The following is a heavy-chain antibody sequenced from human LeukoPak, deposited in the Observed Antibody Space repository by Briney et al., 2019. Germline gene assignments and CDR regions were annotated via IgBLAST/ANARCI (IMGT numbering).Heavy chain of an antibody. J-gene: IGHJ4*02. CDR1: GFPFSDFS. V-gene: IGHV3-23*01. D-gene: IGHD2-8*01. CDR3: AKQSYARSLGE. CDR2: TNSGGSST. Sequence: TGGSLRLSCTTSGFPFSDFSMTWVRQAPGKGLEWISTTNSGGSSTDYAESVKGRFTISRDNSKNTLYLQMGSLRVEDTAMYYCAKQSYARSLGEGGPGTLVTVSS.